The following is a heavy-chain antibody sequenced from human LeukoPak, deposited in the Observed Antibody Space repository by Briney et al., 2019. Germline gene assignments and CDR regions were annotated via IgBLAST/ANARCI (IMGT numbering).Heavy chain of an antibody. CDR2: ISGSGDST. Sequence: GGSLRLSCAASGFTFSTYAVNWVRQAPGKGLEWVSTISGSGDSTYYADSVKGRFTISRDNSKDTLYLQMSSVRVDDTAVYYCARDDGRRWFDPWGRGTRVTVSS. CDR1: GFTFSTYA. J-gene: IGHJ5*02. V-gene: IGHV3-23*01. CDR3: ARDDGRRWFDP.